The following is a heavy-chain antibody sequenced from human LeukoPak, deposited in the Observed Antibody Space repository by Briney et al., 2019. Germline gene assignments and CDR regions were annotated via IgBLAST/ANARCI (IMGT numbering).Heavy chain of an antibody. J-gene: IGHJ6*02. D-gene: IGHD1-26*01. CDR1: GGSFSGYY. V-gene: IGHV4-34*01. CDR2: ISHSGST. CDR3: ARGAVGATRFYYYYGMDV. Sequence: PSETLSLTCAVYGGSFSGYYWSWIRQPPGKGLEWIGEISHSGSTNYNPSLKSRVTISVDTSKNQFSLKLSSVTAADTAVYYCARGAVGATRFYYYYGMDVWGQGTTVTVSS.